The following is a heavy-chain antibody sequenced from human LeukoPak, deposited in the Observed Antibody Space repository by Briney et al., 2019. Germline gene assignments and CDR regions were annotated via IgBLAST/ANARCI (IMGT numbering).Heavy chain of an antibody. J-gene: IGHJ6*02. CDR2: ISANNGNT. CDR1: GYTFTSYG. V-gene: IGHV1-18*01. Sequence: ASVKVSCKASGYTFTSYGISWVRQAPGQGLEWMGWISANNGNTNYAQKLQGRATMTTDTSTSTAYMELRSLRSDDTAVYYCARYSSSAPYYYYYYGMDVWGQGTTVTVSS. CDR3: ARYSSSAPYYYYYYGMDV. D-gene: IGHD6-6*01.